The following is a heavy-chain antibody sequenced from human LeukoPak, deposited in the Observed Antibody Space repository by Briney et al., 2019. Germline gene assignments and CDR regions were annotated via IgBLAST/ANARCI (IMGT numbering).Heavy chain of an antibody. CDR2: ISSTSTTV. V-gene: IGHV3-48*01. CDR3: ARDRVTYTTSVDPLDY. CDR1: GFTFSSYS. Sequence: GGSLRLSCAASGFTFSSYSMNWVRQAPGKGLEWISYISSTSTTVLYADSVKGRFTISRDNAKNSLDLQMNSLRAEDTAVYYCARDRVTYTTSVDPLDYWGQGTLVTVSS. J-gene: IGHJ4*02. D-gene: IGHD2-2*02.